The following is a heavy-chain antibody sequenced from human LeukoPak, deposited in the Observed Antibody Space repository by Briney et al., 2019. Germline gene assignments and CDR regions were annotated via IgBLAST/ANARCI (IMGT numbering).Heavy chain of an antibody. CDR3: AKAPDTYTSGLFDY. J-gene: IGHJ4*02. CDR1: GFTFSSYG. D-gene: IGHD2-2*02. Sequence: GGSLRLSCAASGFTFSSYGMHWVRQAPGKGLEWVAFIRYDGSNKYYADSVKGRFTISRDNSKNTLYLQMNSLRAEDTAVYYCAKAPDTYTSGLFDYWGQGTLVTVSS. V-gene: IGHV3-30*02. CDR2: IRYDGSNK.